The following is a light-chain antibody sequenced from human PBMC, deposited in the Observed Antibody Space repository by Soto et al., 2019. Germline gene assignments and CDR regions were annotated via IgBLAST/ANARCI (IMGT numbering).Light chain of an antibody. V-gene: IGKV1-5*01. CDR1: QSISSW. CDR3: QPSNSYSLT. Sequence: DIQMTQSPSTLSASVGDRVTITCRASQSISSWLAWYQQKPGKAPKLLIYDASSLESGVPARFSGSRSGTEFTLTISILQPDDFATYYCQPSNSYSLTFGGGTKVEIK. CDR2: DAS. J-gene: IGKJ4*01.